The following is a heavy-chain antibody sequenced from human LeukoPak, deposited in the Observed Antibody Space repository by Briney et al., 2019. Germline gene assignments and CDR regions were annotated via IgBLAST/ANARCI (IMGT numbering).Heavy chain of an antibody. CDR2: ISYDGSNK. CDR1: GFTFSTYA. V-gene: IGHV3-30-3*01. Sequence: GGSLRLSCAASGFTFSTYAMHWVRQGPGKGLEWVAVISYDGSNKFYADSVKGRFTISRDNSKNTLYLQMSSLSAEDTAVYYCARTTTPHYYGSGSCALGYWGQGTLVTVPS. D-gene: IGHD3-10*01. CDR3: ARTTTPHYYGSGSCALGY. J-gene: IGHJ4*02.